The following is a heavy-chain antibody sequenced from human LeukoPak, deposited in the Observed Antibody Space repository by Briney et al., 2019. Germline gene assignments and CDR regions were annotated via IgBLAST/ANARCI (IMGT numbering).Heavy chain of an antibody. CDR1: GYTLTILS. CDR3: ATFEVRGVGDY. CDR2: FDPENGET. D-gene: IGHD3-10*01. V-gene: IGHV1-24*01. Sequence: AAVKVSCKLSGYTLTILSMHWVRQAPGKGLEWMGGFDPENGETIYAQKFQGRVTMTEDTSTDTAYMERSSLRSEDMVVYYCATFEVRGVGDYWGQGTLVSVSS. J-gene: IGHJ4*02.